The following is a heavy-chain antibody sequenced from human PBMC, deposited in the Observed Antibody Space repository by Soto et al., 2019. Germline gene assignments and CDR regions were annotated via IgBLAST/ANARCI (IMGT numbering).Heavy chain of an antibody. Sequence: QVQLVQSGAEVKKPGASVRVSCKASGYTFTGNFMHWVRQAPGQGLEWVGGINPNNGVTKYAQKFQGRVTLTRDTSTTAAYMEMSRVRSDDTAVYYGARDRVWTSASPDRFQFYYGMDVWGQGTTVTVSS. V-gene: IGHV1-2*02. J-gene: IGHJ6*02. CDR2: INPNNGVT. D-gene: IGHD6-6*01. CDR3: ARDRVWTSASPDRFQFYYGMDV. CDR1: GYTFTGNF.